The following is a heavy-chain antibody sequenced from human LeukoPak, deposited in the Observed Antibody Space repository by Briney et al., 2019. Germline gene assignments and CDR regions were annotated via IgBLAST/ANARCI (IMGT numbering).Heavy chain of an antibody. Sequence: PSETLSLTCAVPGDSISSFYWSWIRQPPGKGLEWIGYFYSSGNSNYNPSLKSRITISLDTSKNHCSLRLTSVTAADTAIYYCARRYSSSSSGWFDPWGQGTLVTVSS. J-gene: IGHJ5*02. V-gene: IGHV4-4*09. CDR3: ARRYSSSSSGWFDP. D-gene: IGHD6-6*01. CDR2: FYSSGNS. CDR1: GDSISSFY.